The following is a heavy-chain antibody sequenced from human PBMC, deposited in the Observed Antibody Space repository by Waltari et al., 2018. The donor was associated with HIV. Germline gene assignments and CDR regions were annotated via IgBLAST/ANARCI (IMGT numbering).Heavy chain of an antibody. V-gene: IGHV1-2*02. J-gene: IGHJ4*02. CDR2: INPNNGGT. Sequence: QVLLVQSGAAVKKPGASVRLSYKASGYIFTDNYIHWVRQAPGQGLEWMGWINPNNGGTVFVQKFQGRVTLTRDTSINSAYMELTRLKSDDTAVYYCAREGRSSQKLHFDSWGQGTLVTVSS. D-gene: IGHD3-10*01. CDR1: GYIFTDNY. CDR3: AREGRSSQKLHFDS.